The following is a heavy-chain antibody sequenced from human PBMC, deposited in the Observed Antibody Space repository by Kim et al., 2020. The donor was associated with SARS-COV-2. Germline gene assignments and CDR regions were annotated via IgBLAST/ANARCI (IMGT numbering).Heavy chain of an antibody. D-gene: IGHD3-16*01. J-gene: IGHJ5*01. Sequence: ASVKVSCKTSGYPFSSFAISWMRQAPGQGLEWMGWISPFKTTGTYTQKFQGRLTMSTDISTSTAYMELRSLRSDDTAVYYWARSRFDYSWGTSLKKEDSW. V-gene: IGHV1-18*01. CDR1: GYPFSSFA. CDR3: ARSRFDYSWGTSLKKEDS. CDR2: ISPFKTTG.